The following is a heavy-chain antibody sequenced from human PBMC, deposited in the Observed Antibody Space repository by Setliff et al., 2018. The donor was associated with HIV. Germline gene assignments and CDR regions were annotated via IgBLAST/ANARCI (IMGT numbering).Heavy chain of an antibody. Sequence: GASVKVSCKASGYTFINYGINWLRQAPGQGLEWMGWINTYNGNTKYGQKFQGSVTMTTATSTSTVYMELRSLTSDDTALYYCARGGPPRVATLYWFDPWGQGTLVTVSS. CDR3: ARGGPPRVATLYWFDP. CDR1: GYTFINYG. CDR2: INTYNGNT. V-gene: IGHV1-18*04. D-gene: IGHD2-15*01. J-gene: IGHJ5*02.